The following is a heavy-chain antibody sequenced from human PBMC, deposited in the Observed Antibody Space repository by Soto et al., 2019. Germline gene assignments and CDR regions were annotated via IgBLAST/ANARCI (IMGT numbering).Heavy chain of an antibody. J-gene: IGHJ6*02. V-gene: IGHV1-3*05. CDR2: INAGNGNT. Sequence: QVQLVQSGAEEKKPGASVKVSCKASGYTFTSYAMHWVRQAPGQRIEWMGWINAGNGNTKYSQKFQGRVTITRDTSASTAYMELSSLRSEDTAVYYCARDPSYYGMDVWGQGTTVTVSS. CDR3: ARDPSYYGMDV. CDR1: GYTFTSYA.